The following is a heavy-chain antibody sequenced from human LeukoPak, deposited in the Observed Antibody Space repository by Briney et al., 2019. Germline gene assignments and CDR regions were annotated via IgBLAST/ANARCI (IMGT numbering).Heavy chain of an antibody. CDR1: GFTFSSYS. CDR3: ARALGYCSSTSCYRGAFDI. V-gene: IGHV3-48*01. J-gene: IGHJ3*02. D-gene: IGHD2-2*01. CDR2: ISSSSSTI. Sequence: GGSLRLSCAASGFTFSSYSMNWVRQAPGKGLEWVSYISSSSSTIYYADSVKGRFTISRDNAKNSLYLQMNSLKAEDTAVYYCARALGYCSSTSCYRGAFDIWGQGTMVTVSS.